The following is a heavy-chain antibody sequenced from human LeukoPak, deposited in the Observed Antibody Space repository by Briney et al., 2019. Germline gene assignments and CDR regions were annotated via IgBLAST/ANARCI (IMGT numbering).Heavy chain of an antibody. D-gene: IGHD3-3*01. J-gene: IGHJ4*02. CDR1: GYTFTGYY. V-gene: IGHV1-2*02. CDR3: ARDLNPRFGVAQEGGY. Sequence: ASVKVSCKASGYTFTGYYMHWVRQAPGQGLEWMGWINPNSGGTNYAQKFQGRVTMTRDTSISTAYMELSRLRSDDTAVYYCARDLNPRFGVAQEGGYWGQGTLVTVSS. CDR2: INPNSGGT.